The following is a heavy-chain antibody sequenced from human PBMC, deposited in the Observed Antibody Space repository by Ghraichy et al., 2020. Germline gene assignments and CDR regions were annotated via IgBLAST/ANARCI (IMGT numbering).Heavy chain of an antibody. V-gene: IGHV4-59*01. J-gene: IGHJ4*02. CDR2: IYYSGST. CDR1: GGSISSYY. D-gene: IGHD2-21*01. CDR3: ARVNSLPYYFDY. Sequence: SETLSLTCTVSGGSISSYYWSWIRQPPGKGLEWIGYIYYSGSTNYNPSLKSRVTISVDTSKNQFSLKLSSVTAADTAVYYCARVNSLPYYFDYWGQGTLVTVSS.